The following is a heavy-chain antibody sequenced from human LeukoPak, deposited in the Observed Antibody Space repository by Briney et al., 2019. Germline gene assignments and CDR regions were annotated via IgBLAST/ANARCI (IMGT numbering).Heavy chain of an antibody. J-gene: IGHJ4*02. CDR3: VKEGVDTAARVRGQNFDY. Sequence: GGSLRLSCAASGFTFSSYAMSWVRQAPGKGLEWVSAISGSGGSTYYADSVKGRFTTSRDNSKNTLYLQMNSLRAEDTAVYYCVKEGVDTAARVRGQNFDYWGQGTLVTVSS. CDR2: ISGSGGST. V-gene: IGHV3-23*01. CDR1: GFTFSSYA. D-gene: IGHD5-18*01.